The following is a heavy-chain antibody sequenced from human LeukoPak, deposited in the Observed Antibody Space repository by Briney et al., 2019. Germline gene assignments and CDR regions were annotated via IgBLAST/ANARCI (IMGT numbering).Heavy chain of an antibody. J-gene: IGHJ4*02. Sequence: ASVKVSCKASGYSFTGYYMHWVRQAPGQGLEWMGWINPNSGGTNYAQKFQGRVTMTRDTSISTAYMELSGLRSDDTAVYYCASQYSSGHFTYYFDYWGQGTLVTVSS. CDR2: INPNSGGT. CDR3: ASQYSSGHFTYYFDY. D-gene: IGHD6-19*01. V-gene: IGHV1-2*02. CDR1: GYSFTGYY.